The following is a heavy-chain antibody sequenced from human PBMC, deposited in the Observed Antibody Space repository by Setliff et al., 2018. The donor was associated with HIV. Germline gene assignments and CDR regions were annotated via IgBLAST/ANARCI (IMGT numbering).Heavy chain of an antibody. CDR1: GFTFSSYS. Sequence: GGSLRLSCAASGFTFSSYSMNWVRQAPGKGLEWVSFISSSSSYIYYADSVKGRFTISRDNAKNSLYLQMNSLRAEDTAVYYCAREWEGSYYYGSGTTYGMDVWGQGTTVTVSS. CDR3: AREWEGSYYYGSGTTYGMDV. J-gene: IGHJ6*02. V-gene: IGHV3-21*01. D-gene: IGHD3-10*01. CDR2: ISSSSSYI.